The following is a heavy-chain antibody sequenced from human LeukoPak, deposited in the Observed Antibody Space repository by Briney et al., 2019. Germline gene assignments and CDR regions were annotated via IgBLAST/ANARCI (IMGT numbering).Heavy chain of an antibody. Sequence: TSETLSLTCAVYGGSFSGYYWSWLRQPPGKGREWIGEINHSGSTNYNPSRKSRVTISVDTSKNQFSLKLSSVTAADTAVYYCARDDDYYWYFDLWGRGTLVTVSS. CDR1: GGSFSGYY. CDR2: INHSGST. V-gene: IGHV4-34*01. CDR3: ARDDDYYWYFDL. D-gene: IGHD1-1*01. J-gene: IGHJ2*01.